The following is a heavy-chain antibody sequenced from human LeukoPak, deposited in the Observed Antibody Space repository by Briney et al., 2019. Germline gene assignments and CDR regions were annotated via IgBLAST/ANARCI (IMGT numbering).Heavy chain of an antibody. D-gene: IGHD2-2*01. J-gene: IGHJ6*02. V-gene: IGHV4-34*01. CDR2: INHSGST. Sequence: SETLSLTCAVYGGSFSGYYWSWIRQPPGKGLEWIGEINHSGSTNYNPSLKSRVTISVDTSKNQFSLKLSSVTAADTAVYYCARGHPSEIHQLPRWGMDVWGQGTTVTVSS. CDR3: ARGHPSEIHQLPRWGMDV. CDR1: GGSFSGYY.